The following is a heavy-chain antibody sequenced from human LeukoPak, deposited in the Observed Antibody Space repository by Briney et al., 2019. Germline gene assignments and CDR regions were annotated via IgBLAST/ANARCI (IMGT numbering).Heavy chain of an antibody. D-gene: IGHD2-2*01. Sequence: GGSLRLSCAVSGFIVSSNYMTWVRQAPGKGLEWVSIIYSGGYTYSADSVKSRFTITRDSFKNTLYLQMNSLRPEDTAVYYCARVVPAATTWFDPWGQGTLVTVSS. V-gene: IGHV3-66*01. CDR1: GFIVSSNY. CDR2: IYSGGYT. CDR3: ARVVPAATTWFDP. J-gene: IGHJ5*02.